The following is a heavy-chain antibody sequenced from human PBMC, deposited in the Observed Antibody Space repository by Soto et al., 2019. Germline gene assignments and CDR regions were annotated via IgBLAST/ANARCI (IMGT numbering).Heavy chain of an antibody. CDR2: ISYDGSNK. D-gene: IGHD6-6*01. J-gene: IGHJ4*02. CDR3: AKVLFVGYSSSPPIDY. Sequence: GGSLRLSCAASGFTFSSYGMHWVRQAPGKGLEWVAVISYDGSNKYCADSVKGRFTISRDNSKNTLYLQMNSLRAEDTAVYYCAKVLFVGYSSSPPIDYWGQGTRVTVSS. CDR1: GFTFSSYG. V-gene: IGHV3-30*18.